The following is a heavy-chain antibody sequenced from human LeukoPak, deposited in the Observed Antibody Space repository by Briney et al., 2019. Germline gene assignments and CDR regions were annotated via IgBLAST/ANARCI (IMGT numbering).Heavy chain of an antibody. CDR2: ISAYNGNT. V-gene: IGHV1-18*01. J-gene: IGHJ4*02. D-gene: IGHD6-19*01. Sequence: GASVKVSCKASGYTFTSYGISWVRQAPGQGLEWMGLISAYNGNTNYSQKLQGRVTMTTDTSTSTAYMELRSLRSDDTAVYYCARDLQYSSGWYGYNSFDYWGKGTLVTVSS. CDR3: ARDLQYSSGWYGYNSFDY. CDR1: GYTFTSYG.